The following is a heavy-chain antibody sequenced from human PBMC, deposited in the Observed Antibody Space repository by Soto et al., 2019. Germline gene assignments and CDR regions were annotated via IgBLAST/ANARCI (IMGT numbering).Heavy chain of an antibody. D-gene: IGHD6-13*01. V-gene: IGHV3-30*18. J-gene: IGHJ4*02. CDR1: GFTFSSYG. CDR3: AKGRWPQLVPHYFDY. CDR2: ISYDGSNK. Sequence: QVQLVESGGGVVQPGRSLRLSCAASGFTFSSYGMHWVRQAPGKGLEWVAVISYDGSNKYYADSVKGRFTISRDNSKNTLYLQMNSLRAEDTAVYYCAKGRWPQLVPHYFDYWGQGTLVTVSS.